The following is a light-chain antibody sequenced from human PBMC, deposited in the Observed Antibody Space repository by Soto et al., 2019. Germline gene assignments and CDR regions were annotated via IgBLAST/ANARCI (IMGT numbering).Light chain of an antibody. V-gene: IGKV3-15*01. Sequence: EIVMTQSPATLSVSPGERAILSCRASQSISINLAWYRQKPCQAPRPLIYAASNRATGVPARLSGSWSGTEFTLTISSMQSEDFAVYYCQQYNNWITFGQGTQVDIK. CDR1: QSISIN. CDR3: QQYNNWIT. CDR2: AAS. J-gene: IGKJ1*01.